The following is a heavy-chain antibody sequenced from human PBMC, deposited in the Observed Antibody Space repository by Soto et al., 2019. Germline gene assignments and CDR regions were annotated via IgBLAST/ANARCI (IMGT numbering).Heavy chain of an antibody. V-gene: IGHV4-31*03. Sequence: QVQLQESGPGLVKPSQTLSLTCSVSGGAINNRDYYWSWIRQHPGKGLDWIGNIFYSGSTDYNPSLKGRLTISIDTSKNEFSLKLTSVTAADTAVYYCARDRPAFKSFGSGMDVWGQGTTVTVSS. CDR2: IFYSGST. CDR1: GGAINNRDYY. D-gene: IGHD3-16*01. CDR3: ARDRPAFKSFGSGMDV. J-gene: IGHJ6*02.